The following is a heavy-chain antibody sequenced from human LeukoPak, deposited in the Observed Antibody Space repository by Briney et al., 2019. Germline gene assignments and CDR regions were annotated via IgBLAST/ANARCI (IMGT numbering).Heavy chain of an antibody. V-gene: IGHV3-23*01. Sequence: PGGSLRLSCAASGFTFSSYAMSWVRQAPGKGLEWVSAISGSGGSTYYADSVKGRFAISRDNSKNTLYLQMSSLRAEDTAVYYCARDRGYNYYFDYWGQGTLVTVSS. D-gene: IGHD5-24*01. CDR1: GFTFSSYA. CDR2: ISGSGGST. CDR3: ARDRGYNYYFDY. J-gene: IGHJ4*02.